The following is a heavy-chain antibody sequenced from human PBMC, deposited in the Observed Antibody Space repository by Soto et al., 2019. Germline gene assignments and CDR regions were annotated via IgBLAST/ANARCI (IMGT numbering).Heavy chain of an antibody. CDR1: GYTFTIYG. CDR3: ARDLLELGTYYFDY. Sequence: ALVKVACKASGYTFTIYGISWGRQDPGQGLEWMGWISAYNGNTNYAQKLQGRVTMTTDTSTSTAYMELRSLRSDDTAVYYCARDLLELGTYYFDYWGQGTLVTVSS. D-gene: IGHD6-6*01. V-gene: IGHV1-18*01. CDR2: ISAYNGNT. J-gene: IGHJ4*02.